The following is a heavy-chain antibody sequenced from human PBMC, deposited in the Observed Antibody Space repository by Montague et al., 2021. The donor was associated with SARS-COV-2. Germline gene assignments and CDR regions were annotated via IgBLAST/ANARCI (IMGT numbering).Heavy chain of an antibody. V-gene: IGHV2-70*01. CDR3: ARSHYDILTGYYRVFDY. CDR2: IDWDDDK. J-gene: IGHJ4*02. CDR1: GFSLSTSGMC. Sequence: PALVTPTQTLTLTCTFSGFSLSTSGMCVSWIRQPPGKALEWLALIDWDDDKYYSTSLKTRLTISKDTSKNQVVLTMTNMDPVDTATYYCARSHYDILTGYYRVFDYWGQGTLVTVSS. D-gene: IGHD3-9*01.